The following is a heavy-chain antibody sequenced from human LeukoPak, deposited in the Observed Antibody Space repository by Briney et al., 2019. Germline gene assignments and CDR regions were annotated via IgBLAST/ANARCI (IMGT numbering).Heavy chain of an antibody. CDR2: IYYSGST. CDR3: ARSRSSGWYYYYYYMDV. D-gene: IGHD6-19*01. J-gene: IGHJ6*03. V-gene: IGHV4-39*01. Sequence: ASETLSLTCTVSGGSISSSSYYWGWIRQPPGKGLEWIGSIYYSGSTYYNPSLKSRVTISVDTSKNQFSLKLSSVTAADTAVYYCARSRSSGWYYYYYYMDVWGKGTTVTISS. CDR1: GGSISSSSYY.